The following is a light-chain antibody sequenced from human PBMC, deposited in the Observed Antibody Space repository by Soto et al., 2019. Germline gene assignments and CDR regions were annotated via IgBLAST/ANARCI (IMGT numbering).Light chain of an antibody. V-gene: IGKV3-11*01. Sequence: EIVLTQSPATLSLSPGERATLSCRASQSVSSYLAWYQQKPGQAPRLLIYDASNRATGILARCSGSGSGTDFTLTISSLEPEDFAVYYCQQGGNWPPYTFGRGTKLEIK. CDR2: DAS. J-gene: IGKJ2*01. CDR3: QQGGNWPPYT. CDR1: QSVSSY.